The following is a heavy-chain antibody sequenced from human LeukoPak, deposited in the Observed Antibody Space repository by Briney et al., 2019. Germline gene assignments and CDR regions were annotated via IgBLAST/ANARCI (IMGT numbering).Heavy chain of an antibody. CDR3: ARVGDYYDSSGYSN. CDR2: MNPNSGNT. CDR1: GYTFTSYG. Sequence: ASVKVSCKASGYTFTSYGISWVRQAPGQGLEWMGWMNPNSGNTGYAQKFQGRVTITRNTSISTAYMELSSLRSEDTAVYYCARVGDYYDSSGYSNWGQGTLVTVSS. D-gene: IGHD3-22*01. V-gene: IGHV1-8*03. J-gene: IGHJ4*02.